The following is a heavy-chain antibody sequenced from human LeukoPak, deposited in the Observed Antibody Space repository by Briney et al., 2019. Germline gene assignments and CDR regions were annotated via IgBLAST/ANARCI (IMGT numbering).Heavy chain of an antibody. J-gene: IGHJ4*02. V-gene: IGHV3-23*01. CDR2: IRDSGGST. CDR1: GFTFSNYA. D-gene: IGHD6-6*01. CDR3: AKDLSSSSSGKFVS. Sequence: PGGSLRLSCAASGFTFSNYAMSWVRQAPGKGLEWVSAIRDSGGSTDYTDSVKGRFTISRDNSKNTLYLQMNSLRAEDTDVYYCAKDLSSSSSGKFVSWGQGTLVTVSS.